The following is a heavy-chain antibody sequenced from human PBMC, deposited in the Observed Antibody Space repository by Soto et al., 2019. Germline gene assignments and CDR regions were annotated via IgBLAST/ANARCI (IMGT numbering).Heavy chain of an antibody. V-gene: IGHV3-33*01. CDR3: ARAEWLVGWFDP. D-gene: IGHD3-3*01. J-gene: IGHJ5*02. CDR2: IWYDGSNK. Sequence: QVQLVESGGGVVQPGRSLRLSCAASGFTFTSYGMHWVRQAPGKGLEWVAVIWYDGSNKYYTDSVKGRFTISRDNSKNTLYLQMNGLRAEDTAVYFCARAEWLVGWFDPWGQGTQVTVSS. CDR1: GFTFTSYG.